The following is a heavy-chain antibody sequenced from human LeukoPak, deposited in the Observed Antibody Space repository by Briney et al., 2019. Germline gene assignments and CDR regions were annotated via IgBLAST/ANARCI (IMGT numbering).Heavy chain of an antibody. CDR1: GYSISSGYY. V-gene: IGHV4-38-2*02. CDR2: IYHSGST. Sequence: SETLSLTCSVSGYSISSGYYWGWIRQPPGKGLEWIGTIYHSGSTYYNPSLKSRVTISVDTSKNQFSLKLTSVTAADTAVYYCARERGDNWNVGPWGQGTLVTVSS. CDR3: ARERGDNWNVGP. D-gene: IGHD1-20*01. J-gene: IGHJ5*02.